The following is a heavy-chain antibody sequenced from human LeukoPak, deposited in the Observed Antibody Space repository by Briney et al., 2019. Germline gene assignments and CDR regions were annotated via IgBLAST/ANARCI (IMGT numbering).Heavy chain of an antibody. V-gene: IGHV4-59*01. CDR3: ATNYEPTKVDYYGMDV. CDR2: IYYSGST. Sequence: PSETLSLTCTVSGGSISSYYWSWIRQPPGKGLEWIGYIYYSGSTNYNPSLKSRVTISVDTSKNQFSLKLSSVTAADTAVYYCATNYEPTKVDYYGMDVWGQGTTVTVSS. CDR1: GGSISSYY. J-gene: IGHJ6*02. D-gene: IGHD1-7*01.